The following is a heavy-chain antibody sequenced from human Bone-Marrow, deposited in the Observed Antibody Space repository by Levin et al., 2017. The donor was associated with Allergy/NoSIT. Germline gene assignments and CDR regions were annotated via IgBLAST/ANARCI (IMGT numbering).Heavy chain of an antibody. V-gene: IGHV4-61*01. CDR2: IHYSGNT. CDR3: ARRVVYKGWGMDV. D-gene: IGHD1-14*01. J-gene: IGHJ6*02. CDR1: GGSVNIDSYY. Sequence: PSETLSLTCAVSGGSVNIDSYYWSWIRQPPGTGLEWIGHIHYSGNTKYVPSLRGRVSMSIDSSKGQFSLNLKSVTAADTARYFCARRVVYKGWGMDVWGQGTTVTVSS.